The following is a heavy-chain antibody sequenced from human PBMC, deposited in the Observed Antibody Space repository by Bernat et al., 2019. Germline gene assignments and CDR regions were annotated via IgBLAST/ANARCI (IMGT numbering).Heavy chain of an antibody. CDR2: IYYSGST. V-gene: IGHV4-39*01. D-gene: IGHD6-6*01. J-gene: IGHJ6*03. Sequence: QVQLQESGPGLVKPSQTLSLTCTVSGGSISSSSYYWGWIRQPPGKGLEWIGSIYYSGSTYYNPSLTSRVTISVDTSKNQFSLKLSSVTAADTAVYYCASIPVYSSSPYYYYYYMDVWGKGTTVTVSS. CDR3: ASIPVYSSSPYYYYYYMDV. CDR1: GGSISSSSYY.